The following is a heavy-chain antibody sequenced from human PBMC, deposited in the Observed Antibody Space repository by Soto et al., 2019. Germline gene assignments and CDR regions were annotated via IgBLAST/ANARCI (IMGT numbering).Heavy chain of an antibody. CDR2: ISISGTTI. J-gene: IGHJ4*02. CDR3: ARFRGDGYYNF. CDR1: GFTLSDYY. D-gene: IGHD3-9*01. V-gene: IGHV3-11*01. Sequence: QVQLVESGGGLVKPGGSLRLSCAASGFTLSDYYMTWIRQAPGKGLEWVSDISISGTTIHYADSVRGRFTISRDNAKNSLWLQMNTLRAEDTAVYYRARFRGDGYYNFWDQGTLVTVSS.